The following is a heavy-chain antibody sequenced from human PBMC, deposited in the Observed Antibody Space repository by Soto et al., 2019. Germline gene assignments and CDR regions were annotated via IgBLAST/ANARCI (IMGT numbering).Heavy chain of an antibody. Sequence: QVQLVQSGAEVKKPGASVKVSCKAPGYTFNRYGISWVRQAPGQGLEWMGWISAYIGNTNYAQKLQGRVTMTTDTSTSKASMELRSLRYDDTAVYYCAREWYYGSGSADYWGQGTLVTVSS. CDR1: GYTFNRYG. J-gene: IGHJ4*02. CDR3: AREWYYGSGSADY. V-gene: IGHV1-18*01. CDR2: ISAYIGNT. D-gene: IGHD3-10*01.